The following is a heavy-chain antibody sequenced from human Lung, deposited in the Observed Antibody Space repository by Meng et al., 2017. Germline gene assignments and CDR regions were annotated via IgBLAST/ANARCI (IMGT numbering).Heavy chain of an antibody. J-gene: IGHJ4*02. D-gene: IGHD5-12*01. CDR3: SGHIDY. CDR2: IKSKPDGETI. V-gene: IGHV3-15*01. Sequence: VQWVESRGGYVKPGGSLRLSCEGSGFTFSNAYMTWGRQVPGKRLEWVGRIKSKPDGETIDYAAPVKGRFTIARDDSKNTVYLQMNSLKTEDTAVYYCSGHIDYWGQGTLVTVSS. CDR1: GFTFSNAY.